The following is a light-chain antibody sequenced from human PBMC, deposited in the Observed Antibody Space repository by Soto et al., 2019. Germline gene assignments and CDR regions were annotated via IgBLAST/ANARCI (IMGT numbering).Light chain of an antibody. V-gene: IGKV1-6*01. CDR1: LAIRND. Sequence: AIQMTQSASSLSASVGDRVIITCRASLAIRNDVAWYQQKPGKAPRLLIYAATHLNSGLPSRFSGSGFGTDFTLTISSLQPEDFATYYCLQDYAPPLTFGGGTKVEVK. J-gene: IGKJ4*01. CDR3: LQDYAPPLT. CDR2: AAT.